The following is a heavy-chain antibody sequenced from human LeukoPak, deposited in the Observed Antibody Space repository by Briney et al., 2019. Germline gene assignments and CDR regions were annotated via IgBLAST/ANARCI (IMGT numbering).Heavy chain of an antibody. CDR3: ARDRNTGRSYENLFVY. V-gene: IGHV3-74*03. CDR2: INSDGSST. D-gene: IGHD1-26*01. J-gene: IGHJ4*02. Sequence: PGGSLRLSCAASGFTFSPYWMHWVRQAPGKGLEWVSRINSDGSSTTYADSVKGRFTISRDNAENTLYLQMTSLRAEDTGVYYCARDRNTGRSYENLFVYWGQGTLVTVSS. CDR1: GFTFSPYW.